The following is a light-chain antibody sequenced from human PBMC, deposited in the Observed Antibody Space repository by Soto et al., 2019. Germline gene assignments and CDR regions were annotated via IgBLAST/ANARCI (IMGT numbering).Light chain of an antibody. Sequence: EIVLTPSPGTLSMSQGERATLSCRASQSVSSSYLAWYQQKPGQAPRLLIYGASSRATGIPDRFSGSGSGTDFTLTISRLEPEDFAVYYCQQYGSSPPITFGQGTRLEIK. CDR2: GAS. CDR1: QSVSSSY. J-gene: IGKJ5*01. CDR3: QQYGSSPPIT. V-gene: IGKV3-20*01.